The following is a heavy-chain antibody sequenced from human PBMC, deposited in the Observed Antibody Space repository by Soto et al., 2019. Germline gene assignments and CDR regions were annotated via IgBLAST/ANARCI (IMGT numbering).Heavy chain of an antibody. CDR2: IIPIFGTA. V-gene: IGHV1-69*13. D-gene: IGHD6-6*01. CDR1: GGTFSSYA. Sequence: SVKVSCKASGGTFSSYAISWVRQAPGQGLEWMGGIIPIFGTANYAQKFQGRVTITADESTSTAYMELSSLRSEDTAVYYCARLAVYSSSAAYYYGMDVLGQGTTVTVSS. CDR3: ARLAVYSSSAAYYYGMDV. J-gene: IGHJ6*02.